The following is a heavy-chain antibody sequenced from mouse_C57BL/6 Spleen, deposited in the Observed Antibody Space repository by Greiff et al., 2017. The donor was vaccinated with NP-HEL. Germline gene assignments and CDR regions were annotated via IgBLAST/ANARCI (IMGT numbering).Heavy chain of an antibody. D-gene: IGHD1-1*01. V-gene: IGHV1-66*01. Sequence: VQLQQSGPELVKPGASVKISCKASGSSFTSYYIHWVKQRPGQGLEWIGWIYPGSGNTKYNEKFKGQATLTADTSSSTAYMQLSSLTSEDSAVYYCARCPYYYGTIFDYWGQGTTLTVSS. CDR2: IYPGSGNT. J-gene: IGHJ2*01. CDR3: ARCPYYYGTIFDY. CDR1: GSSFTSYY.